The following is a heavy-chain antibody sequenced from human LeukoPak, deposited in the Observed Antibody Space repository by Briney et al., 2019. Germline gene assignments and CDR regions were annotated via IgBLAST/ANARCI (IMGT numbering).Heavy chain of an antibody. CDR2: ISTYNGNT. V-gene: IGHV1-18*01. D-gene: IGHD3-22*01. J-gene: IGHJ3*02. Sequence: ASVKVSCKASGYTFTSYGISWVRQAPAQGLELMGWISTYNGNTNYAQKLQGRVTMTTDTSTSTASMELRSLRSDDAAVYYCGRDEHYYDSSGYRIPDAFDIWGQGTMVTVSS. CDR1: GYTFTSYG. CDR3: GRDEHYYDSSGYRIPDAFDI.